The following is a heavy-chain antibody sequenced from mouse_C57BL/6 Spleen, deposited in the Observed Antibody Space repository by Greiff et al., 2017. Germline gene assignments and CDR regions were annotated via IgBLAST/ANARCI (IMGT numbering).Heavy chain of an antibody. D-gene: IGHD1-1*01. V-gene: IGHV1-55*01. CDR1: GYTFTSYW. CDR3: ARSPMTTVVAPYAMVY. CDR2: IYPGSGST. J-gene: IGHJ4*01. Sequence: VQLQQSGAELVKPGASVKMSCKASGYTFTSYWITWVKQRPGQGLEWIGDIYPGSGSTNYNEKFKSKATLTVDTSSSTAYMQLSSLTSEDSAVYYFARSPMTTVVAPYAMVYWGQGTSVTVSS.